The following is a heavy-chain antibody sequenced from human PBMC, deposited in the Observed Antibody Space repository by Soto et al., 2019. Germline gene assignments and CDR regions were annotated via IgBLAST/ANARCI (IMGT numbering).Heavy chain of an antibody. J-gene: IGHJ5*01. D-gene: IGHD3-22*01. V-gene: IGHV3-23*01. CDR2: VSDTGLST. CDR1: GFTFRSYA. Sequence: GGSLRLSCAASGFTFRSYALSWVRQAPGKGLEWVSTVSDTGLSTYYAGSVTGRFTISRDNSRNTVCLQMNSLRAEDTAVYYCAKSYFDSSGFDSWGLGTLVTVSS. CDR3: AKSYFDSSGFDS.